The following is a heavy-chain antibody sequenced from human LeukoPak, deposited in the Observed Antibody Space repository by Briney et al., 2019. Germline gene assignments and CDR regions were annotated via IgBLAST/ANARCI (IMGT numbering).Heavy chain of an antibody. V-gene: IGHV4-61*02. J-gene: IGHJ4*02. CDR3: ARGNHIYGSGRGWLDY. Sequence: TSQTLSPTCTASGGSISSDSYYWSCIRQPAGKELDWIGRIYTSWSTNYNPSLKSRVTISVDTSKNQFSLKLSSVTAADTAVYYCARGNHIYGSGRGWLDYWGQGTLVTVSS. CDR2: IYTSWST. CDR1: GGSISSDSYY. D-gene: IGHD3-10*01.